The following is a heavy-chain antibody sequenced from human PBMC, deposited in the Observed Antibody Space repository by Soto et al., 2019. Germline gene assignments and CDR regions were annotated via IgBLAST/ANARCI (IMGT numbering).Heavy chain of an antibody. CDR1: GYTFSDYY. J-gene: IGHJ6*02. V-gene: IGHV1-2*06. CDR2: INPNGGVA. CDR3: AREAAPTYYGMDV. Sequence: ASVKVSCKASGYTFSDYYIHWVRQAPGQGLEWMGRINPNGGVAGYAQKFQGRVTLTWDTSISTAYMDLSRLRSDDTALFYCAREAAPTYYGMDVWGQGTTVTVSS.